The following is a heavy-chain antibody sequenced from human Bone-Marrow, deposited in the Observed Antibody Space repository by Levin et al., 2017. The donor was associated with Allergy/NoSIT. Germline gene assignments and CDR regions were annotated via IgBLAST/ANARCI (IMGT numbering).Heavy chain of an antibody. V-gene: IGHV3-66*01. CDR1: GFTVSHNY. J-gene: IGHJ6*03. D-gene: IGHD3-10*01. Sequence: AGGSLRLSCAASGFTVSHNYMSWVRQAPGKGLEWVTIIYSDGITYYADSVKGRFIISRDASQNTVHLQMNSLSAEDTAVYYCARASSTYGLAAYYHCFYYMVVWGQGTAVTVS. CDR2: IYSDGIT. CDR3: ARASSTYGLAAYYHCFYYMVV.